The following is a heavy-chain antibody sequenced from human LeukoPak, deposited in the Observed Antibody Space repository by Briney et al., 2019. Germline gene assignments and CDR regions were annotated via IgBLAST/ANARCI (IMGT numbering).Heavy chain of an antibody. J-gene: IGHJ4*02. CDR3: ARDGLSWGFDY. V-gene: IGHV4-59*01. CDR2: IYYSGST. Sequence: PSETLSLTCIVSGGSISSYYWSWIRQPPGKGLEWIGYIYYSGSTNYNPSLNSRVTISVDTSKNQFSLKLSSVTPADTAVYYCARDGLSWGFDYWGQGTLVTVSS. CDR1: GGSISSYY. D-gene: IGHD3-16*01.